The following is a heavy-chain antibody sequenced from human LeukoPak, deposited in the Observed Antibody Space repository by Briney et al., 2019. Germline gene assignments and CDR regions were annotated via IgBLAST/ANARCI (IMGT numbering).Heavy chain of an antibody. Sequence: ASVKVSCKASGYTFTSYGISWVRQAPGQGLEWMVWINAFNGNTNYAQKLQGRVTMTTDTSTSTAYMELRSLRSDDTAVYYCARTAVAGIHNLAYSFGYWGQGTLVTVSS. CDR3: ARTAVAGIHNLAYSFGY. D-gene: IGHD6-19*01. CDR1: GYTFTSYG. CDR2: INAFNGNT. V-gene: IGHV1-18*01. J-gene: IGHJ4*02.